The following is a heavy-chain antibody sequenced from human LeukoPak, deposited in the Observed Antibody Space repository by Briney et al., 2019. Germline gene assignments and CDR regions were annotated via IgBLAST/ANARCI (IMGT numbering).Heavy chain of an antibody. D-gene: IGHD4-11*01. CDR3: AISYSNYVDY. CDR1: GYSISSGYY. Sequence: SETLSLTCTVSGYSISSGYYWGWIRQPPGKGLEWIGSIYHSGSTYYNPSLKSRVTISVDTSKNQFSLKLSSVTAADTAVYYCAISYSNYVDYWGQGTLVTVSS. V-gene: IGHV4-38-2*02. J-gene: IGHJ4*02. CDR2: IYHSGST.